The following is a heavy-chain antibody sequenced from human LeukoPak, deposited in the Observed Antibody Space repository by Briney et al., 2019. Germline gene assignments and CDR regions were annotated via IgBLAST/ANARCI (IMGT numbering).Heavy chain of an antibody. CDR1: GFSLSTSGVG. CDR2: IYWDDDK. D-gene: IGHD6-19*01. Sequence: KLSGPTLVEPTQTLTLTCTFSGFSLSTSGVGVGWIRQPPGKALEWLAPIYWDDDKRYSPSLKSRLTITKDTSKNQVVLTMTNMDPVDTATYYCAHAYSSGWYQGLDYFDYWGQGTLVTVSS. V-gene: IGHV2-5*02. J-gene: IGHJ4*02. CDR3: AHAYSSGWYQGLDYFDY.